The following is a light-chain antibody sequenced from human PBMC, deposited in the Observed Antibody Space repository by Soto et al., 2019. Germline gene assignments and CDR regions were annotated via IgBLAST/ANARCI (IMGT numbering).Light chain of an antibody. CDR1: QDISIF. J-gene: IGKJ5*01. V-gene: IGKV1-33*01. Sequence: MHMTQSPSSLSASVGDRVTITCQASQDISIFLNWYQQKPGKAPELLIYDASNLETGVPSRFSGSGSGTDFTFTISSLQPEDIGTYYCQQYENFPITFGQGTRLEIK. CDR3: QQYENFPIT. CDR2: DAS.